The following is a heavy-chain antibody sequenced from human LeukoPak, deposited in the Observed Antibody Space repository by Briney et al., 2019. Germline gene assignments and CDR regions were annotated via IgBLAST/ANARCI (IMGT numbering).Heavy chain of an antibody. J-gene: IGHJ4*02. Sequence: SETLSLTCTVSGGSISSSSDYWGWIRQAPGKGLEWIGSCFVSGSTHYSPSLRSRATLFVDTSKNQFSLKLTSMTAADAATYFCARQFATAAADTRGYFDYWGQGTVVAISS. V-gene: IGHV4-39*01. CDR1: GGSISSSSDY. CDR2: CFVSGST. D-gene: IGHD6-25*01. CDR3: ARQFATAAADTRGYFDY.